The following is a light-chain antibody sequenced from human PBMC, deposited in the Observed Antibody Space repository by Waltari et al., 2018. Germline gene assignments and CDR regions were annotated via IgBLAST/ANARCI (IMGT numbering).Light chain of an antibody. J-gene: IGLJ2*01. Sequence: SYELTQPPSVSVSPGPTASIPCPGDKLEDKNAFWYQQKQGPSPVLVIYQDNRRPSGIPERFSGSTSGNTATLTISGTQALDEADYYCQAWDRNTYVVFGGGTKLTVL. CDR2: QDN. CDR1: KLEDKN. V-gene: IGLV3-1*01. CDR3: QAWDRNTYVV.